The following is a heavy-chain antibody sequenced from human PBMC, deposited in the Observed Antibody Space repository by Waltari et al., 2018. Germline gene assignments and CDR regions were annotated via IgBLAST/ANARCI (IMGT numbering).Heavy chain of an antibody. Sequence: QVQLQESGPGLVKPSETLFLTCAVSGYSISSGSYWGWIRQPPGKGLEWIGSIYHSGSTYYNPSLKSRVTISVDTSKNQFSLKLSSVTAADTAVYYCARDLPAFDYWGQGTLVTVSS. CDR1: GYSISSGSY. V-gene: IGHV4-38-2*02. J-gene: IGHJ4*02. CDR2: IYHSGST. CDR3: ARDLPAFDY. D-gene: IGHD2-2*01.